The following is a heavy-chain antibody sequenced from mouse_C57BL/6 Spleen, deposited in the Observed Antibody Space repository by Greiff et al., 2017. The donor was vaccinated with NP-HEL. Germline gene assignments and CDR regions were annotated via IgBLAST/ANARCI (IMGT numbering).Heavy chain of an antibody. CDR3: TRDPYYDGHYYAMDD. Sequence: DVMLVESGEGLVKPGGSLKLSCAASGFTFSSYAMSWVRQTPEKRLEWVAYISSGGDYIYYADTVKGRFTISRDNSRNTLYLQMSSLKSEDTAMYYCTRDPYYDGHYYAMDDWGQGTSVTVAS. CDR1: GFTFSSYA. V-gene: IGHV5-9-1*02. D-gene: IGHD1-1*02. J-gene: IGHJ4*01. CDR2: ISSGGDYI.